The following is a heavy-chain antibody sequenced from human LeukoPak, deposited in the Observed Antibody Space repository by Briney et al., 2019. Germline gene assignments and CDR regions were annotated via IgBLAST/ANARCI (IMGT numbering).Heavy chain of an antibody. J-gene: IGHJ5*02. CDR2: INPNSGGT. V-gene: IGHV1-2*02. D-gene: IGHD6-6*01. CDR3: ARDRKYSSSSWFDP. Sequence: GASVKVSCKASGYTFTGYYIHWVRQAPGQGLEWMGWINPNSGGTNYAQKFQGRVTMTRDTSISTAYMELSRLRSDDTAVYYCARDRKYSSSSWFDPWGQGTLVTVSS. CDR1: GYTFTGYY.